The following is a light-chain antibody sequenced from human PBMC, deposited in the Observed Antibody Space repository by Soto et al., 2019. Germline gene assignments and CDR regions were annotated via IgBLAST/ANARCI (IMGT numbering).Light chain of an antibody. CDR3: QKYNSAPRT. V-gene: IGKV1-27*01. J-gene: IGKJ3*01. CDR2: AAS. Sequence: DIQMTQSPSSLSASVGDRVTITCRASQGISNYLAWYQKKPGKVPKLLIYAASTLQSGVPSRFSGSGSGTDFTLTIRSLQPYDVATYFCQKYNSAPRTFGPGTKGDIK. CDR1: QGISNY.